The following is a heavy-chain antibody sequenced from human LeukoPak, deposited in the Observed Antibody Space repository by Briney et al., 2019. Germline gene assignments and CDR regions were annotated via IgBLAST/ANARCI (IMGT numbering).Heavy chain of an antibody. V-gene: IGHV4-31*03. CDR2: IYYSGST. CDR1: GGSISSGGYY. Sequence: SETLSLTCTVSGGSISSGGYYWSWIRQHPGKGLEWIGYIYYSGSTYYNPSLKSRVTISVDTSKNQFSLKLSSVTAADTAVYYCATSLGGATTYDYWGQGTLVTVSS. CDR3: ATSLGGATTYDY. J-gene: IGHJ4*02. D-gene: IGHD1-26*01.